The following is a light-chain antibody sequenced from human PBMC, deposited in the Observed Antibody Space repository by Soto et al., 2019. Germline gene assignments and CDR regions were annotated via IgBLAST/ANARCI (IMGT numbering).Light chain of an antibody. CDR3: QQYNNWPSWT. J-gene: IGKJ1*01. CDR2: DAS. CDR1: QSVSNN. V-gene: IGKV3-15*01. Sequence: EIVMTQFPATLSVPPGERATLSCRASQSVSNNLAWYQQKPGQAPRLLIYDASTRATGIPARFRGSGSGTESTLSISSLQSEDFVVYYCQQYNNWPSWTFGQGTKVDI.